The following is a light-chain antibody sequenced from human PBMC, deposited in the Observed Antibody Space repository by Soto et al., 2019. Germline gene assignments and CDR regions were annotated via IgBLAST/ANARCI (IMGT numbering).Light chain of an antibody. CDR1: SSNIGSNY. CDR2: RNN. V-gene: IGLV1-47*01. J-gene: IGLJ2*01. CDR3: AAWDDSLSGLV. Sequence: QPVLTQPPSASGTPGQRVTISCSGSSSNIGSNYVYWYQQLPGTAPKLLIYRNNQRPSGVPDRFSGSKSGTSASLAISGLRSEDEADYYCAAWDDSLSGLVFSGGTKLTVL.